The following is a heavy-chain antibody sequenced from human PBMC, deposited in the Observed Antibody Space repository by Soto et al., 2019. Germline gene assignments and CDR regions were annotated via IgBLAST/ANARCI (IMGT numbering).Heavy chain of an antibody. CDR2: IYYSGST. J-gene: IGHJ4*02. CDR3: ESDSHAYSYGYGIDY. V-gene: IGHV4-61*01. D-gene: IGHD5-18*01. Sequence: SQIRSLTCTVSGGSVSRGSYYWRWIRQPPGKGREWIGYIYYSGSTNYNPSLKSRVTISVDTSKNQFSLKRSAVTAADTAVYYCESDSHAYSYGYGIDYWGQGTLVTVSS. CDR1: GGSVSRGSYY.